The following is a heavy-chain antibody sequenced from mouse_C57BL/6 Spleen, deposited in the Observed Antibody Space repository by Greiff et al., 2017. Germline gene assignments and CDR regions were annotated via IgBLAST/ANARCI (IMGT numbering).Heavy chain of an antibody. J-gene: IGHJ4*01. CDR1: GSTFSDYG. V-gene: IGHV5-17*01. Sequence: EVQLVESGGGLVKPGGSLKLSCAASGSTFSDYGMHWVRQAPEKGLEWVAYISSGSSTIYYADTVKGRFTISRDNAKNTLFLQMTSLRSEDTAMYYCARRVYWGQGTSVTVSS. CDR2: ISSGSSTI. CDR3: ARRVY.